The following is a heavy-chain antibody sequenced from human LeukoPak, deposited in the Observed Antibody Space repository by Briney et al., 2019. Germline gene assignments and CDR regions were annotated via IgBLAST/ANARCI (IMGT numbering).Heavy chain of an antibody. CDR1: GGSISSGSYY. Sequence: PSETLSLTCTVSGGSISSGSYYWSWIRQPAGKGLEWIGRIYTSGSTNYNPSLKSRVTISVDTSKNQFSLKLSSVTAADTAVYYCARHGYSSSWVYYYYMDVWGKGTTVTVSS. V-gene: IGHV4-61*02. CDR2: IYTSGST. CDR3: ARHGYSSSWVYYYYMDV. D-gene: IGHD6-13*01. J-gene: IGHJ6*03.